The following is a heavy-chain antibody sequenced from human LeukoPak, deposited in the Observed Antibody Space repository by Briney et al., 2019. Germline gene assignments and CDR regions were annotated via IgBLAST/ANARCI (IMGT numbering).Heavy chain of an antibody. CDR1: GYSISSGCY. V-gene: IGHV4-38-2*02. Sequence: PSETLSLTCTVSGYSISSGCYWGWIRQPPGKGLEWIGSIYHSGSTYYNPSLKGRVTISVDTSKNQFSLKLSSVTAADTAVYYCARDSRAYCGGDCYSSGWLDPWGQGTLVTVSS. D-gene: IGHD2-21*01. CDR2: IYHSGST. J-gene: IGHJ5*02. CDR3: ARDSRAYCGGDCYSSGWLDP.